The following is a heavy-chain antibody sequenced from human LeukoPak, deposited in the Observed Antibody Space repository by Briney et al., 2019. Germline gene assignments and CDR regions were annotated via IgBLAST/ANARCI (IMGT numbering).Heavy chain of an antibody. V-gene: IGHV3-23*01. CDR2: ISGSGGST. CDR1: GFTFSSYA. J-gene: IGHJ4*02. D-gene: IGHD2-21*02. CDR3: AKCARGGDCYLQFDY. Sequence: GGSLRLSCTASGFTFSSYAMTWVRQAPGKGLEWLSAISGSGGSTYYADFVKGRFTISRDNSNNTQHLQMNSLRVEDTAVYYCAKCARGGDCYLQFDYWGQGTLVTVSS.